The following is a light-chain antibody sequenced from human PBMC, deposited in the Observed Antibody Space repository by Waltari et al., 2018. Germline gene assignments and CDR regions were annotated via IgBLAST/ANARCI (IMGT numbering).Light chain of an antibody. CDR2: DAS. CDR3: QQRSPPIT. V-gene: IGKV3-11*01. Sequence: EIVLTQSPATLSLSPGERATLSCRASQSVSSYLAWYQQKPGQAPRLLIYDASDRATGIPARFSGSGSGTDFTRTISSLEPEDVAVYYCQQRSPPITFGQGTRLEIK. CDR1: QSVSSY. J-gene: IGKJ5*01.